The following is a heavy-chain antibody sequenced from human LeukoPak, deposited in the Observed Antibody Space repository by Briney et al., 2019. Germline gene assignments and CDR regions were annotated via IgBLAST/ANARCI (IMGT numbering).Heavy chain of an antibody. J-gene: IGHJ5*02. Sequence: GASVKVSCKASGYTSTSYDINWVRQATGQGLEWMGWMNPNSGNTGYAQKFQGRATMTRNTSISTAYMELSSLRSEDTAVYYCARGRSSSWYRRWFDPWGQGTLVTVSS. D-gene: IGHD6-13*01. V-gene: IGHV1-8*01. CDR3: ARGRSSSWYRRWFDP. CDR2: MNPNSGNT. CDR1: GYTSTSYD.